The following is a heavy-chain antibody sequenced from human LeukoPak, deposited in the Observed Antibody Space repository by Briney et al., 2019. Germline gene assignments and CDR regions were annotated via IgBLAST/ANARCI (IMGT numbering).Heavy chain of an antibody. Sequence: GSSVKVSCKASGGTFSSYAISWVRQAPGQGLEWMGGIIPIFGTANYARKFQGRVTITADESTSTAYMELSSLRSEDTAVYYCARVAGKILWFGELDAFDIWGQGTMVTVSS. CDR2: IIPIFGTA. CDR1: GGTFSSYA. CDR3: ARVAGKILWFGELDAFDI. V-gene: IGHV1-69*01. D-gene: IGHD3-10*01. J-gene: IGHJ3*02.